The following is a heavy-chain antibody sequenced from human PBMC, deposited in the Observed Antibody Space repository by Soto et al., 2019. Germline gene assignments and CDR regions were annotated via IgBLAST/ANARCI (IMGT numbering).Heavy chain of an antibody. CDR2: IYHSGST. V-gene: IGHV4-4*02. J-gene: IGHJ6*02. Sequence: PSETLSLTCAVYGGSISSNKWWSWVRQPPGKGLEWIGEIYHSGSTNYNPSLKSRVTISLDKSKNQFSLKLSSVTAADTAVYYCASSSQRIAAAGYYYYYGMDVWGQGTTVTVSS. CDR1: GGSISSNKW. D-gene: IGHD6-13*01. CDR3: ASSSQRIAAAGYYYYYGMDV.